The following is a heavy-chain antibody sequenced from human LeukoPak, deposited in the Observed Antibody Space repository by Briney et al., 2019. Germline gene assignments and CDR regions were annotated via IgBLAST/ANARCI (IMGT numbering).Heavy chain of an antibody. CDR1: GFPFSSYW. CDR3: ASDSPYYGMDV. Sequence: GGSLRLSCTASGFPFSSYWMHWVRQVPGKGLLWVSRINSDGSATIYADSVRGRFTISRDNAKNTLYLQMSGLRVEDTAVYHCASDSPYYGMDVWGQGTTVTVSS. V-gene: IGHV3-74*01. CDR2: INSDGSAT. J-gene: IGHJ6*02.